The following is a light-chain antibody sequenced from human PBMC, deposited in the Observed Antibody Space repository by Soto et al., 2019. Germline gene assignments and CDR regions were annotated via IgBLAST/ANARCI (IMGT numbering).Light chain of an antibody. CDR3: QQSYGIPLT. J-gene: IGKJ4*01. CDR2: AAS. CDR1: QSISNY. Sequence: DMEMTQSPSSLSASVGDRVTITCRASQSISNYLNWYQHKPGKVPKLLIYAASSLQSGVPTSLSGSGSGTDFTLTINSLQPEDFATYYCQQSYGIPLTFGGGTKIEIK. V-gene: IGKV1-39*01.